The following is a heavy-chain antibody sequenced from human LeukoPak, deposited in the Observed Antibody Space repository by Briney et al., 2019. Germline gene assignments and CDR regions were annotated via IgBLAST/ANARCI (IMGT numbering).Heavy chain of an antibody. J-gene: IGHJ4*02. Sequence: GGSLRLSCATSGFTFSNYAMGWVRQAPGKGLEWVSAVSSSGNSAVYTDSVRGRFTISRDNSKNTLYLQMNSLRAEDTAVYYCAKDYYDSSGYYYPFDYWGQGTLVTVSS. CDR2: VSSSGNSA. CDR1: GFTFSNYA. V-gene: IGHV3-23*01. CDR3: AKDYYDSSGYYYPFDY. D-gene: IGHD3-22*01.